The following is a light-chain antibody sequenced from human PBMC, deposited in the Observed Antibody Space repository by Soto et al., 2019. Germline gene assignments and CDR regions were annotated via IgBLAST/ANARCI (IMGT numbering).Light chain of an antibody. J-gene: IGKJ2*01. V-gene: IGKV3-15*01. CDR1: KSVSSS. Sequence: EIVMTQSPANLSVSPGERATLSCRASKSVSSSLAWYQQKPGQGPRLLIYGASTRATSIPARFSGSGSGTEFTLTINSLQSEDFAVYYCQQDNKWPPYTFGQGTKLEI. CDR2: GAS. CDR3: QQDNKWPPYT.